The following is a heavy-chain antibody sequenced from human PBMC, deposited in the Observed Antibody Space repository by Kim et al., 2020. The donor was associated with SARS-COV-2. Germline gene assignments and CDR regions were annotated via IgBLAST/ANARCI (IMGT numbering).Heavy chain of an antibody. D-gene: IGHD3-10*01. CDR1: GGSFSGYY. CDR3: ARGRFRFGEAPLDY. CDR2: INHSGST. V-gene: IGHV4-34*01. Sequence: SETLSLTCAVYGGSFSGYYWSWIRQPPGKGLEWIGEINHSGSTNYNPSLKSRVTISVDTSKNQFSLKLSSVTAADTAVYYCARGRFRFGEAPLDYWGQGTLVTVSS. J-gene: IGHJ4*02.